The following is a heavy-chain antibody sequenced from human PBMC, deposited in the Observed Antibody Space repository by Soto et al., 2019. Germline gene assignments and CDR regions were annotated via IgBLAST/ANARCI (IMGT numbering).Heavy chain of an antibody. Sequence: QVQLVESGGGVVQPGRSLRLSCAASGFTFSSYAMHWVRQAPGKGLEWVAVIWYDGSDQYYADSVKGRFTISRDNSKNTLYLQMNSLRAEDTAMYYCARLSMTTVTETEYWGQGTLVTVSS. J-gene: IGHJ4*02. CDR1: GFTFSSYA. CDR3: ARLSMTTVTETEY. D-gene: IGHD4-17*01. V-gene: IGHV3-33*01. CDR2: IWYDGSDQ.